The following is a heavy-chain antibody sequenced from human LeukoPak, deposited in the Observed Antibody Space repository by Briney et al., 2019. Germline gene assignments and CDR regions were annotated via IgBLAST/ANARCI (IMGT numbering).Heavy chain of an antibody. V-gene: IGHV4-61*02. D-gene: IGHD1-26*01. CDR2: IYTSGST. CDR3: ARGEGGSYSDY. J-gene: IGHJ4*02. CDR1: GGSISSGSYY. Sequence: SQTLSLTCTASGGSISSGSYYWSWLRQPAGKGLEWIGRIYTSGSTNYNPSLKSRVTISVDTSENQFSLKPSSVTAADTAVYYCARGEGGSYSDYWGQGTLVTVSS.